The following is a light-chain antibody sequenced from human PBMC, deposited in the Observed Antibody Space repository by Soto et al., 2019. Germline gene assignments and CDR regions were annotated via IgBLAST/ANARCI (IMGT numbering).Light chain of an antibody. Sequence: EIVLTQSPGTLSLSPGERATLSCGASQSVSSSYLAWFQQRPGQAPRILIFATSRRATDIPDRFSGSGSGTDFTLTIRSLEPEDFSVYYCHQFGYSPRTFGQGTKVDIK. V-gene: IGKV3-20*01. CDR2: ATS. CDR1: QSVSSSY. J-gene: IGKJ1*01. CDR3: HQFGYSPRT.